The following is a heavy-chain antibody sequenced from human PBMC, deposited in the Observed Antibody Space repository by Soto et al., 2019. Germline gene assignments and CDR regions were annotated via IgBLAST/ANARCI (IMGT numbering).Heavy chain of an antibody. CDR3: ARGRYCLTGRCFPNWFDS. V-gene: IGHV4-30-4*01. CDR2: IYKSATA. D-gene: IGHD7-27*01. J-gene: IGHJ5*01. CDR1: GDSISTLDYF. Sequence: PSETLSLTCSVSGDSISTLDYFWAWIRQPPGQALEYIGYIYKSATAYYNPSFESPGAISVDTSKSQFSLNVTSVTAADTAVYFCARGRYCLTGRCFPNWFDSWGQGALVTVSS.